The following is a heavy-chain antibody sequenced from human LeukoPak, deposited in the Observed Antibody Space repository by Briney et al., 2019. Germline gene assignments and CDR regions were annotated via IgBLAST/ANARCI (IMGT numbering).Heavy chain of an antibody. Sequence: ASVKVSCKASGYTFISYAMHWVRQAPGQRLEWMGWIIVGNGNTKYSEKFQGRVTFTRDTSASTTYMELSSLRSEDTAVYYCARDGAAEGYYYFDYWGQGTLVTVSS. CDR2: IIVGNGNT. V-gene: IGHV1-3*01. D-gene: IGHD2-15*01. CDR1: GYTFISYA. CDR3: ARDGAAEGYYYFDY. J-gene: IGHJ4*02.